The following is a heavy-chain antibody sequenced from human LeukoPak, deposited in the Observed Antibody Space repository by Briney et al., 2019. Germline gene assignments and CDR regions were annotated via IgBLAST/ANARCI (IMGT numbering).Heavy chain of an antibody. V-gene: IGHV1-69*04. CDR2: IIPILGIA. J-gene: IGHJ4*02. Sequence: ASVKVSCKASGGTFSSYTISWVRQAPGQGLEWMGRIIPILGIANYAQKFQGRVTITADKSTSTAYMELSSLRAEDTAVYYCAREDAYCSGGSCYSSYFDYWGQGTLVTVSS. D-gene: IGHD2-15*01. CDR1: GGTFSSYT. CDR3: AREDAYCSGGSCYSSYFDY.